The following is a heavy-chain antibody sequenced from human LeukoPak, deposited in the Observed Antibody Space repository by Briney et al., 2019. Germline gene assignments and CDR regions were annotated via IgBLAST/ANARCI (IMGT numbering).Heavy chain of an antibody. CDR2: IYSGGIT. CDR3: AREGTTTSFDY. Sequence: PGGSLRLSCAASGFTVSSNYMNWVRQAPGKGLQWVSVIYSGGITYYADSVKGRFTISRDNSRNTLYLQMNSLRAEDTTVYCAREGTTTSFDYWGQGTLVTVSS. J-gene: IGHJ4*02. CDR1: GFTVSSNY. D-gene: IGHD1-26*01. V-gene: IGHV3-53*01.